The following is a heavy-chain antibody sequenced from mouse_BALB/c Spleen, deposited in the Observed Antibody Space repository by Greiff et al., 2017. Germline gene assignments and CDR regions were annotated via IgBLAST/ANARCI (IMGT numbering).Heavy chain of an antibody. CDR3: ARFYYYGSSYWYFDV. V-gene: IGHV5-12-1*01. CDR2: ISSGGGST. Sequence: EVKVEESGGGLVKPGGSLKLSCAASGFAFSSYDMSWVRQTPEKRLEWVAYISSGGGSTYYPDTVKGRFTISRDNAKNTLYLQMSSLKSEDTAMYYCARFYYYGSSYWYFDVWGAGTTVTASS. D-gene: IGHD1-1*01. CDR1: GFAFSSYD. J-gene: IGHJ1*01.